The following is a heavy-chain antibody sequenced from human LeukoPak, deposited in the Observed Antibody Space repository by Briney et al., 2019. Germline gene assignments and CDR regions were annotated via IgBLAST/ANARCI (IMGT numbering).Heavy chain of an antibody. J-gene: IGHJ6*04. V-gene: IGHV1-69*01. Sequence: GASVKVSCKASGGTFSSYAISWVRQAPGQGLEWMGGIIPIFGTANYAQKFQGRVTITADESTGTAYMELSSLRSEDTAVYYCARENAYYDILTGSPHAYYGMDVWGKGTTVTVSS. CDR1: GGTFSSYA. CDR2: IIPIFGTA. CDR3: ARENAYYDILTGSPHAYYGMDV. D-gene: IGHD3-9*01.